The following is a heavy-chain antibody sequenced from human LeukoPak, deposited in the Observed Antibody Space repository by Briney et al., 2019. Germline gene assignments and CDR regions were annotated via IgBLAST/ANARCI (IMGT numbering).Heavy chain of an antibody. CDR2: ISGSGGST. J-gene: IGHJ6*02. CDR3: ARGGSSSWYSPHGMDV. D-gene: IGHD6-13*01. V-gene: IGHV3-23*01. CDR1: GFTFSSYA. Sequence: GGSLRLSCAASGFTFSSYAMSWVRQAPGKGLEWVSAISGSGGSTYYADSVKGRFTISRDNSKNTLYLQMNSLRAEDTAVYYCARGGSSSWYSPHGMDVWGQGTTVTVSS.